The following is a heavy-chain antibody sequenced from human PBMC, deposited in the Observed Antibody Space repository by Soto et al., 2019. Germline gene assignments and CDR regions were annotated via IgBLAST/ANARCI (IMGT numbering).Heavy chain of an antibody. CDR3: ASAPGGSHNALYMMDV. D-gene: IGHD1-26*01. CDR2: IIPISETP. J-gene: IGHJ6*02. V-gene: IGHV1-69*13. CDR1: GGSFSDFA. Sequence: SVKVSCKASGGSFSDFAISWVRQAPGQGLEWMGGIIPISETPNYAQKFQDRVTISADESSSTAYLELTSLRYEDTAVFYCASAPGGSHNALYMMDVWGQGTTVTVSS.